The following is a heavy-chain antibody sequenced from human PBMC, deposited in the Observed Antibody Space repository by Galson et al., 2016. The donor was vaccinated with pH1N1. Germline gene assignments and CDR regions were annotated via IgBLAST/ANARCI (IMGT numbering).Heavy chain of an antibody. Sequence: TLSLTCTVSGDSISSGAYSWTWLRQHPGKGLEWIGYISYSGTTDYNASLRSRLIISLDMSKNQFSLKLGSVTAADTAIYYCVRGRYPYGWGDRWGQGTLVTVSS. CDR3: VRGRYPYGWGDR. D-gene: IGHD6-19*01. CDR1: GDSISSGAYS. V-gene: IGHV4-31*03. J-gene: IGHJ5*02. CDR2: ISYSGTT.